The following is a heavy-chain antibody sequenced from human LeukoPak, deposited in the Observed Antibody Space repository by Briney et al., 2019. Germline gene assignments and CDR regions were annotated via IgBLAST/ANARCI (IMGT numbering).Heavy chain of an antibody. D-gene: IGHD3-3*01. CDR2: IYYSGST. Sequence: SETLSLTCTVSGGSISSSSHYWGWIRQPPGKGLEWIGSIYYSGSTYYNPSLKSRVTISVDTSKNQFSLKLSSVTAADTAVYYCASELVTIFGVVIDLQFDYWGQGTLVTVSS. CDR1: GGSISSSSHY. V-gene: IGHV4-39*01. CDR3: ASELVTIFGVVIDLQFDY. J-gene: IGHJ4*02.